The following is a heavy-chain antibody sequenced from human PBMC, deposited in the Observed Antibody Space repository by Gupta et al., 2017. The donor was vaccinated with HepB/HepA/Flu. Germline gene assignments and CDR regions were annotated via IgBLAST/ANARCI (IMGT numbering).Heavy chain of an antibody. J-gene: IGHJ5*02. CDR1: GDSFSGYY. CDR2: INHSGRK. V-gene: IGHV4-34*02. D-gene: IGHD3-3*01. Sequence: QVRLQQWGAGLLKPSETLSLTCAVYGDSFSGYYWSWIRQPPGKGLEWIGEINHSGRKNFNPALKSRVTISVDTSKNQLSRKLRSVTAADMAVYYFPIVPQSGSLNWFTPGGQGTMVTVYS. CDR3: PIVPQSGSLNWFTP.